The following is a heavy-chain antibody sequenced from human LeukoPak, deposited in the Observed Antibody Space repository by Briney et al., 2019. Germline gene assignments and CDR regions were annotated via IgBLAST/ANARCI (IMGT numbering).Heavy chain of an antibody. J-gene: IGHJ6*02. V-gene: IGHV4-4*02. CDR3: ARAPRDYYYYYGMDV. CDR1: GGSISSSNW. Sequence: SGTLSLTCAVSGGSISSSNWWSWVRQPPGKGLEWIGKIYHSGSTNYNPSLKSRVTISVDRSKNQFSLKLSSVTAADTAVYYCARAPRDYYYYYGMDVWGQGTTVTVSS. D-gene: IGHD2-21*02. CDR2: IYHSGST.